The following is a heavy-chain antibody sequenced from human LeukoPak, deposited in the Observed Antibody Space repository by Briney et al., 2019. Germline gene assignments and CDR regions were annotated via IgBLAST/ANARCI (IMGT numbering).Heavy chain of an antibody. CDR1: GYTFTGYY. CDR2: MNPNSGNT. J-gene: IGHJ6*02. Sequence: GASVKVSCKASGYTFTGYYMHWVRQATGQGLEWMGWMNPNSGNTGYAQKFQGRVTMTRNTSISTAYMELSSLRSEDTAVYYCARLGMDVWGQGTTVTVSS. V-gene: IGHV1-8*02. CDR3: ARLGMDV.